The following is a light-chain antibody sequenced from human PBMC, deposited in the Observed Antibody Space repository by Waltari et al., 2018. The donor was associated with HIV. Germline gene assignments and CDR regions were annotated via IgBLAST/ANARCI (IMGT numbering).Light chain of an antibody. CDR2: GAS. V-gene: IGKV3-20*01. J-gene: IGKJ1*01. CDR3: QQYGTSPRT. CDR1: QSVNSNY. Sequence: EIVLTQSPGTLSLSPGERATLSCRASQSVNSNYLAWYQQKPGQAPRLLIYGASSRATGIPNRFSGSGSGTDFTLTVSRLEPEDSVVYYCQQYGTSPRTFGRGTKVEI.